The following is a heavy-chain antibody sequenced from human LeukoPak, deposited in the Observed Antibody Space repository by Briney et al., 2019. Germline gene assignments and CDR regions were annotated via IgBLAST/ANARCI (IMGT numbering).Heavy chain of an antibody. CDR3: ARFALGPIAVAPYFDY. V-gene: IGHV3-7*01. D-gene: IGHD6-19*01. CDR2: IKQDGSEK. J-gene: IGHJ4*02. Sequence: GGSLRLSCAASGFTFSSYWMSWVRQAPGKGLEWVANIKQDGSEKYYVDSAKGRFTISRDNAKNSLYLQMNSLRAEDTAVYYCARFALGPIAVAPYFDYWGQGTLVTVSS. CDR1: GFTFSSYW.